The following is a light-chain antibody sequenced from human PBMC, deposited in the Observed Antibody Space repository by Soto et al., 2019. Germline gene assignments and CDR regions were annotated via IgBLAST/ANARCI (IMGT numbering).Light chain of an antibody. CDR3: SSYTSRSSRV. Sequence: QSVLTQPASVSGSPGQSITISCTGTSSDVGGYNYVSWYQQHPGKAPKLMIYDVSNRPSGVSNRFSGSKSGNTASLTISGLQAEDEADYYCSSYTSRSSRVFGTGTKVTGL. CDR1: SSDVGGYNY. CDR2: DVS. V-gene: IGLV2-14*01. J-gene: IGLJ1*01.